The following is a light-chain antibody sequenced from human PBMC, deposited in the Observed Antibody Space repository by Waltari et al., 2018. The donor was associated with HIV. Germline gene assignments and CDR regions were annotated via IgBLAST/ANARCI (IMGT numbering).Light chain of an antibody. Sequence: QPVLTQPPSASGTPGQRVTISCSGSSSNIGRNFVYWYQQVPGTAPKLLIYRNDQWPSGVPDRFSGSKSATSASLAISGLRSEDEADYYCATWDDSLSGPVFGGGTKVTVL. J-gene: IGLJ3*02. CDR3: ATWDDSLSGPV. CDR1: SSNIGRNF. CDR2: RND. V-gene: IGLV1-47*01.